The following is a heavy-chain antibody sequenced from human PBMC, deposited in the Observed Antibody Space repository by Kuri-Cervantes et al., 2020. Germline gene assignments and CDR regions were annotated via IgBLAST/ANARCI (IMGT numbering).Heavy chain of an antibody. J-gene: IGHJ6*03. D-gene: IGHD2-2*01. V-gene: IGHV3-30*07. CDR1: ALTFSKYA. Sequence: GSLRLSCAASALTFSKYAMHWVCQTPGKGLEWVAVISYDGSNKYYADSVKGRFTISRDNSKNTLYLQMNSLRAEDTAVYYCARGIPYCSSTSCPNYYMDVWGKGTTVTVSS. CDR2: ISYDGSNK. CDR3: ARGIPYCSSTSCPNYYMDV.